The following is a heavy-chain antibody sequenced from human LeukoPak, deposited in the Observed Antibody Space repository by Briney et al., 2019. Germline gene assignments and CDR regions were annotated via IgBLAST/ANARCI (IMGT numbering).Heavy chain of an antibody. CDR3: ARAWNFDY. Sequence: GESLKISCEGSGYSFTNYWIAWVRQMPGRGLEWTVIINPSDSDTRYSPSFQGQVTISADKSISTAYLQWSSLKASDSAMYYCARAWNFDYWGQGTLVTVSS. J-gene: IGHJ4*02. V-gene: IGHV5-51*01. CDR1: GYSFTNYW. D-gene: IGHD1-1*01. CDR2: INPSDSDT.